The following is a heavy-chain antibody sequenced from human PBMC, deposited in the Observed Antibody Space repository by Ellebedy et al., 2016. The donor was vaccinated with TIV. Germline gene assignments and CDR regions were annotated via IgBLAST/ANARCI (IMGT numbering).Heavy chain of an antibody. D-gene: IGHD5-18*01. CDR1: GGTFSSYS. V-gene: IGHV1-69*06. J-gene: IGHJ4*02. CDR3: VKGGTRYSYDLYYLDS. Sequence: ASVKVSCKASGGTFSSYSINWVRQAPGQGLEWMGGIIPIFGTTNYAQKFQDRVTFSADTLTSTAYMELSSLRSEDTAVYYCVKGGTRYSYDLYYLDSWGQGTLVTVSS. CDR2: IIPIFGTT.